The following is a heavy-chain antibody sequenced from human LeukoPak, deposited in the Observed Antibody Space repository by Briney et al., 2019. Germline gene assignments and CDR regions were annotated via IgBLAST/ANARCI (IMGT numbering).Heavy chain of an antibody. CDR2: INPSGGST. V-gene: IGHV1-46*01. J-gene: IGHJ5*02. D-gene: IGHD2-21*02. CDR3: ARTLTLPNWFDP. CDR1: GCTFTSYY. Sequence: VASVKVSCKASGCTFTSYYLHWVRQAPGQGLEWMGIINPSGGSTSYAQKFQGRVTMTRDTSTSTVYMELSSLRSEDTAVYYCARTLTLPNWFDPWGQGTLVTVSS.